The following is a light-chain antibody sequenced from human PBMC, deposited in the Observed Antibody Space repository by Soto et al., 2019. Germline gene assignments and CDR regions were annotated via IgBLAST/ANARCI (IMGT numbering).Light chain of an antibody. CDR2: DAS. J-gene: IGKJ5*01. V-gene: IGKV1-33*01. CDR3: QQYDDLPIT. CDR1: QDISHF. Sequence: DIQMTQSPSSLFASVGDRVTITCRASQDISHFLNWYQQKPGKATKLLIYDASNLQTGVPSRVSGRGSGTDVTFTISSLQPDDSGTYYCQQYDDLPITFGQGTRLEIK.